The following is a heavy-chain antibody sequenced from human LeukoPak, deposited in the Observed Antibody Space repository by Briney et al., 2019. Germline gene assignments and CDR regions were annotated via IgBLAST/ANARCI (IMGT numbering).Heavy chain of an antibody. V-gene: IGHV3-48*03. Sequence: GGSLRLSCAASGFTFSSYEMNWVRQAQGKGLEWVSYISSSGSTIYYADSVKGRFTISRDNAKNSLYLQMNSLRAEDMAVYYCARDMGQQLFDYWGQGTLVTVSS. D-gene: IGHD6-13*01. CDR1: GFTFSSYE. J-gene: IGHJ4*02. CDR2: ISSSGSTI. CDR3: ARDMGQQLFDY.